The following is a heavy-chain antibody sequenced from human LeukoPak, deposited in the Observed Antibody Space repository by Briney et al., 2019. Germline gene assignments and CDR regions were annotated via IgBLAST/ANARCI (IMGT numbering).Heavy chain of an antibody. CDR3: ARGLLRNAFDI. CDR1: GYSISSSYY. Sequence: KPSETLSLTCAVSGYSISSSYYWGWIRQPPGKGLEWIGSIYYSGSTYYNPSLKSRVTISVDTSKDQFSLKLSSVTAADTAVYYCARGLLRNAFDIWGQGTMVTVSS. CDR2: IYYSGST. D-gene: IGHD3-22*01. V-gene: IGHV4-38-2*01. J-gene: IGHJ3*02.